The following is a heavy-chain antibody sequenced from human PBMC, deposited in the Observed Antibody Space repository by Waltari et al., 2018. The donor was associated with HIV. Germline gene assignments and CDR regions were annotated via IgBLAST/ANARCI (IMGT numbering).Heavy chain of an antibody. Sequence: QVQLQESGPGLVKPSQTLSLTCTASGGSISSGSYYWSWIRQPAGKGLEWVGRIYTSGSTNYNPSLRSRVTILLDTSKNQFSLKLGSVTAADTAVYYCARVFAGGGDYFDYWGQGTLVTVSS. CDR2: IYTSGST. D-gene: IGHD2-8*02. CDR1: GGSISSGSYY. V-gene: IGHV4-61*02. J-gene: IGHJ4*02. CDR3: ARVFAGGGDYFDY.